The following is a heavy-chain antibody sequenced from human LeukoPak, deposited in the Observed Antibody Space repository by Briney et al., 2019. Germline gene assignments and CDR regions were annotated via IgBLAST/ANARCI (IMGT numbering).Heavy chain of an antibody. D-gene: IGHD1-1*01. CDR2: IYTSGST. V-gene: IGHV4-61*02. J-gene: IGHJ4*02. CDR1: GGSISSGNYY. CDR3: ASLGYEYFFDY. Sequence: PSQTLSLTCTVSGGSISSGNYYWSWIRQPAGKGLEWIGRIYTSGSTNYNPSLKSRVTISVDTSKNQFSLKLSSVTAADTAVYYCASLGYEYFFDYWGQGTLVTVSS.